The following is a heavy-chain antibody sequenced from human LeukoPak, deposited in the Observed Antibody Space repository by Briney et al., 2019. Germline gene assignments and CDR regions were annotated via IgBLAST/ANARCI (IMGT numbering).Heavy chain of an antibody. Sequence: ASVKVSCKASGYTFTCYYMHWVRQAPGQGLEWMGWINPNSGGTNYAQKFQGWVTMTRDTSISTAYMELSRLRSDDTAVYYCARAGGITYSSSWFNWFDPWGQGTLVTVSS. CDR2: INPNSGGT. V-gene: IGHV1-2*04. CDR3: ARAGGITYSSSWFNWFDP. J-gene: IGHJ5*02. D-gene: IGHD6-13*01. CDR1: GYTFTCYY.